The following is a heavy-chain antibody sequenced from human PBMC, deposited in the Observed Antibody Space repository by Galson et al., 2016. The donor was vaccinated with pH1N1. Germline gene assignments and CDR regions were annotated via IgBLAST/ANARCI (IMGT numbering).Heavy chain of an antibody. J-gene: IGHJ4*02. D-gene: IGHD4-17*01. Sequence: PALVKPTQTLTLTCTFSGFSLSTSGMCVSWIRQPPGKALEWLALIDWDDDKYYRTSLKTRLTISKETSKNQVVLTMTNMDPVDTSTYYCARFNYGDYVNYFDYWGQGTLVTVSS. V-gene: IGHV2-70*01. CDR3: ARFNYGDYVNYFDY. CDR2: IDWDDDK. CDR1: GFSLSTSGMC.